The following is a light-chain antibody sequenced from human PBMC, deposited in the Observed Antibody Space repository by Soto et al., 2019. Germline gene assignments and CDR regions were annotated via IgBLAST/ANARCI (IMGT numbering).Light chain of an antibody. CDR2: GTS. Sequence: EIVLTQSPGTLSLSPGERATLSCRASQSVSKNFLAWYQQKPGEPPRLLIIGTSTKATGIPDRFSGSGSGTAFSPITDSLEQDDVAVYFCQQYDSSPPTFGGGTKVAIK. J-gene: IGKJ4*01. V-gene: IGKV3-20*01. CDR3: QQYDSSPPT. CDR1: QSVSKNF.